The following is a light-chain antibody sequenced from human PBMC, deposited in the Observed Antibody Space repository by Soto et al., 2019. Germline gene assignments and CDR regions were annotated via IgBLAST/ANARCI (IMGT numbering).Light chain of an antibody. CDR2: AAS. J-gene: IGKJ1*01. V-gene: IGKV1-39*01. CDR3: QQSYSTPTWT. CDR1: QSISRF. Sequence: DIQMTQSPCSLSASVGDRVTITCRASQSISRFLNWYQQKPGKAPRLLIYAASNLQSGVPSRFSGSGSGTEFTLTISSLQPEDFATYYCQQSYSTPTWTFGQGTKVEMK.